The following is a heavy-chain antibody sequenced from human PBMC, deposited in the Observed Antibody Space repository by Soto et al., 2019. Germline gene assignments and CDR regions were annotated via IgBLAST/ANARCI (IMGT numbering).Heavy chain of an antibody. CDR3: ARGGRVLLWFGAPNTIDY. D-gene: IGHD3-10*01. CDR1: GGSFSGYY. CDR2: INHSGST. J-gene: IGHJ4*02. Sequence: KASETLSLTCAVYGGSFSGYYWSWIRQPPGKGLEWIGEINHSGSTNYNPSLKSRVTISVDTSKNQFSLKLSSVTAADTAVYYCARGGRVLLWFGAPNTIDYWGQGTLVTVSS. V-gene: IGHV4-34*01.